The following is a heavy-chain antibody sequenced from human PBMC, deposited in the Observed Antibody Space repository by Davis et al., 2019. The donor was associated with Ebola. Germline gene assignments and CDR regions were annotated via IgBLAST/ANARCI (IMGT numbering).Heavy chain of an antibody. CDR3: ATDPSGYGMDV. D-gene: IGHD3-10*01. V-gene: IGHV1-69*02. CDR1: GYTFTGYY. Sequence: AASVKVSCKASGYTFTGYYMHWVRQAPGQGLEWMGRIIPILGIANYAQKFQGRVTITADKSTSTAYMELSSLRSEDTAVYYCATDPSGYGMDVWGQGTTVTVSS. J-gene: IGHJ6*02. CDR2: IIPILGIA.